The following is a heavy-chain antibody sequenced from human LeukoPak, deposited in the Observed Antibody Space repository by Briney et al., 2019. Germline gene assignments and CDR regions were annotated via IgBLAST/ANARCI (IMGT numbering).Heavy chain of an antibody. CDR2: ISGSGDNT. CDR1: KFTLSSYW. D-gene: IGHD3-22*01. CDR3: AKPSSMIVVVNDAFDI. Sequence: GVSLRLSCVASKFTLSSYWMNWVRQAPGKGLEWVSGISGSGDNTYYADSVKGRFTISRDNSKNTLYLQMSSLRAEDTAVYYCAKPSSMIVVVNDAFDIWGQGTMVTVSS. J-gene: IGHJ3*02. V-gene: IGHV3-23*01.